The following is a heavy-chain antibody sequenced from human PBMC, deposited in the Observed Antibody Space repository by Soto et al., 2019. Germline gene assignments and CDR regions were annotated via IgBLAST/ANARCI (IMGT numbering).Heavy chain of an antibody. V-gene: IGHV3-7*01. Sequence: EVHLVGSGGGLVEPGGSLKLSCAASGITFSNYWMTWVRQAPGKGLEWVANIKQDGSEKYYVDSVKGRFTISRDNDKTSLYLQMNSLRAEDTAVYYCARDQDDSSDAFDIWGQGTMVTVSS. CDR1: GITFSNYW. D-gene: IGHD3-3*01. J-gene: IGHJ3*02. CDR2: IKQDGSEK. CDR3: ARDQDDSSDAFDI.